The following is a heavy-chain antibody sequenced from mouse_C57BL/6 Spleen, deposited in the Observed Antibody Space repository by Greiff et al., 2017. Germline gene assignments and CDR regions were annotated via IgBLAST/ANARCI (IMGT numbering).Heavy chain of an antibody. CDR1: EYEFPSHD. J-gene: IGHJ3*01. CDR3: ARHDYSNPFAY. D-gene: IGHD2-5*01. CDR2: INSDGGST. V-gene: IGHV5-2*01. Sequence: EVQLVESGGGLVQPGESLKLSCESNEYEFPSHDMSWVRKTPEKRLELVAAINSDGGSTYYPETMERRIIISRDTTKKTLYLQRSSRMSEDTALYYCARHDYSNPFAYWGQGTLVTVSA.